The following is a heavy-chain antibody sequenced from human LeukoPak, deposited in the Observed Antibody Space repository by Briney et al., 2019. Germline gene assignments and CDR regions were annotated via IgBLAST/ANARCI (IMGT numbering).Heavy chain of an antibody. CDR3: ARGGQGDGYSADEAFDL. J-gene: IGHJ3*01. V-gene: IGHV6-1*01. Sequence: SQTLSLTCAISGDSVSSNSSWNWIRQSPARGLEWLGRTYYRSKWYNDYVVSVKSRIYINPDTSKNQFSLQLNSVTPEDTAVYYCARGGQGDGYSADEAFDLWGQGTMVTVSA. CDR1: GDSVSSNSS. CDR2: TYYRSKWYN. D-gene: IGHD5-18*01.